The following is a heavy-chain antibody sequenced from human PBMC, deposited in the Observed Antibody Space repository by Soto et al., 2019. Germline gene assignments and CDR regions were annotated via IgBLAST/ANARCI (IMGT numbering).Heavy chain of an antibody. CDR3: ALYSYSSSFYYYGMDV. V-gene: IGHV5-10-1*01. D-gene: IGHD6-13*01. CDR2: IDPSDSYT. Sequence: PGESLKISCKGSGYSFTSYWISWVRQMPGKGLEWMGRIDPSDSYTNYSPSFQGHVTISADKSISTAYLQWSSLKASDTAMYYCALYSYSSSFYYYGMDVWGQGTTVTVSS. J-gene: IGHJ6*02. CDR1: GYSFTSYW.